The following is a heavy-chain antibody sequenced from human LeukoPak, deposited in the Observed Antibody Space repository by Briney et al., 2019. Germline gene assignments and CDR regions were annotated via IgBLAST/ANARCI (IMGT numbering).Heavy chain of an antibody. D-gene: IGHD6-13*01. Sequence: SETLSLTCAVSGGSISSGGYSWSWIRQPPGKGLEWIGYIYHSGSTYYNPSLKSRVTISVDRSKNQFSLKLSSVTAADTAVYYCASPWAAGYWGQGTLVTVSS. J-gene: IGHJ4*02. CDR1: GGSISSGGYS. CDR3: ASPWAAGY. CDR2: IYHSGST. V-gene: IGHV4-30-2*01.